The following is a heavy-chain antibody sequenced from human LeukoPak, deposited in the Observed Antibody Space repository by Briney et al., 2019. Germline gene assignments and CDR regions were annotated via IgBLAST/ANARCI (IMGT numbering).Heavy chain of an antibody. CDR2: ISSSSSTI. CDR3: ARGGRFCSGGSCYNWFDP. CDR1: GFTFSSYS. D-gene: IGHD2-15*01. V-gene: IGHV3-48*04. J-gene: IGHJ5*02. Sequence: GGSLRLSCAASGFTFSSYSMNWVRQAPGKGLEWVSYISSSSSTIYYADSVKGRFTISRDNAKNSLYLQMNSLRAEDTAVYYCARGGRFCSGGSCYNWFDPWGQGTLVTVSS.